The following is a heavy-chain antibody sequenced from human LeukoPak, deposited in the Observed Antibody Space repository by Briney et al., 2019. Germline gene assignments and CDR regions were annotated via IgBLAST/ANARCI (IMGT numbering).Heavy chain of an antibody. CDR1: GFTFSSYA. J-gene: IGHJ6*02. V-gene: IGHV3-23*01. CDR3: AKDEYSGYDFGALYYYYGMDV. Sequence: GGSLRLSCAASGFTFSSYAMSWVRQAPGKGLEWVSTISGSGGSTYYADSVKGRFTISRDNSKNTLYLQMNSLRAEDTAVYYCAKDEYSGYDFGALYYYYGMDVWGQGTTVTVSS. D-gene: IGHD5-12*01. CDR2: ISGSGGST.